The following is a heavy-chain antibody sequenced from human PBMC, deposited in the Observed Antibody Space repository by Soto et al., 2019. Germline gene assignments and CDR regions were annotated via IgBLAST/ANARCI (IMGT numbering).Heavy chain of an antibody. J-gene: IGHJ6*02. CDR2: ISGSGGST. D-gene: IGHD3-10*01. CDR1: GFTFSSYA. CDR3: ANHYGSVPDYYYYGMDV. V-gene: IGHV3-23*01. Sequence: GGSLRLSCAASGFTFSSYAMSWVRQAPGKGLEWVSAISGSGGSTHYADSVKGRFTISRDNSKNTLYLQMNSLRAEDTAVYYCANHYGSVPDYYYYGMDVWGQGTTVTVSS.